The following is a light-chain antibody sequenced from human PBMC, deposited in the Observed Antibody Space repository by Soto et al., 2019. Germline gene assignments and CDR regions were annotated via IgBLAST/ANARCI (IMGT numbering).Light chain of an antibody. CDR3: QQYNNWSLT. V-gene: IGKV3D-15*01. CDR1: QSVSSN. Sequence: EIVMTQSPATLSVSPGERATLSCWASQSVSSNLAWYQQKPGQAPRLLIYDVSTRATGIPTRFSGSGSGTEVTLTISSLQSEYFASYYCQQYNNWSLTFSGGTKVDIK. J-gene: IGKJ4*01. CDR2: DVS.